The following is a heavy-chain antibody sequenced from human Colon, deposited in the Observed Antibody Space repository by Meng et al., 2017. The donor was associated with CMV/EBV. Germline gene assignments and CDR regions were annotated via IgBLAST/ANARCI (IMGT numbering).Heavy chain of an antibody. D-gene: IGHD2-21*02. CDR2: IYHTGTT. CDR1: GGSVLSGSYY. V-gene: IGHV4-39*07. Sequence: SETLSLTCSVSGGSVLSGSYYWGWIRQPPGKGLEWIGAIYHTGTTYYNPSLSSRVTMSVDTSENEFSLKMTSVTVADTAVYFCVRLTRQWVTAQHWGPGSLVTVSS. CDR3: VRLTRQWVTAQH. J-gene: IGHJ1*01.